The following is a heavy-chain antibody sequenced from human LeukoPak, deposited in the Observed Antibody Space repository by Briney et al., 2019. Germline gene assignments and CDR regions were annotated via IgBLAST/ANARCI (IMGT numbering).Heavy chain of an antibody. J-gene: IGHJ5*02. Sequence: ASVKVSCKASGYTFTSNYMHWVRQAPGQGLEWMGIINPSGGSTSYAQKFQGRVTMTRDTSTSTVYMELSSLRSEDTAVYYCARGILPYYYDSSGYYYNWFDPWGQGTLVTVSS. CDR3: ARGILPYYYDSSGYYYNWFDP. CDR2: INPSGGST. V-gene: IGHV1-46*01. CDR1: GYTFTSNY. D-gene: IGHD3-22*01.